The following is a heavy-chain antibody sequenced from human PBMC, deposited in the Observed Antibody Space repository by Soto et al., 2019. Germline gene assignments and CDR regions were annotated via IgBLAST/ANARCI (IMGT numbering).Heavy chain of an antibody. D-gene: IGHD6-13*01. CDR2: ISYDGSNK. CDR3: ATVNLVAADGKDY. Sequence: GGSLRLPWAASGITFSSYAIHWVRPAPGKGMEWVAVISYDGSNKDYADSGKGRFTISSDNYKKTLYLKMNSVRAEDTAVDYCATVNLVAADGKDYWGQGTLVTVSS. CDR1: GITFSSYA. V-gene: IGHV3-30*04. J-gene: IGHJ4*02.